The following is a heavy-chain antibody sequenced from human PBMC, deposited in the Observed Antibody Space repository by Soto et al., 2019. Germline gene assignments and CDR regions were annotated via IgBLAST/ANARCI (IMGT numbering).Heavy chain of an antibody. CDR2: INPEDTTT. CDR1: GFTLANYW. D-gene: IGHD1-26*01. J-gene: IGHJ6*02. V-gene: IGHV3-74*01. Sequence: EVQLVESGGGLVQPGGSLRLSCAASGFTLANYWIHWIRQAPGEGLVWVARINPEDTTTNYADSVKGRFSISRDNAKDTVSLQLNNLRGEDTAVYYCGRRGREPVDVWGQGTTVIVSS. CDR3: GRRGREPVDV.